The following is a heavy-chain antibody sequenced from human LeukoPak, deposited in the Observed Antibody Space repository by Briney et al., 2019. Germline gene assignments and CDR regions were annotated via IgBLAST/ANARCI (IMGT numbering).Heavy chain of an antibody. CDR3: AKRGVVIRVILVGFHKEAYYFES. J-gene: IGHJ4*02. CDR1: GLTLSNYG. Sequence: GGSLRLSCAVSGLTLSNYGMSWVGQAPGKGLEWVAGIRGRGGSTKYADSVKGRFTISRDNPKNTLYLQMNSLTAEDTAVYFCAKRGVVIRVILVGFHKEAYYFESWGQGALVTVSS. CDR2: IRGRGGST. D-gene: IGHD3/OR15-3a*01. V-gene: IGHV3-23*01.